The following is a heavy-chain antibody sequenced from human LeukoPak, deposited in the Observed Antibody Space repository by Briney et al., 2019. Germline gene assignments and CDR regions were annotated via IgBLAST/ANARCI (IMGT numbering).Heavy chain of an antibody. V-gene: IGHV3-23*01. CDR3: GKGRRIGDCYSWGLYYYYYIDV. D-gene: IGHD2-21*01. CDR2: IGTRGDDT. Sequence: GGSLRLSCAASGLTFNNYAMNWVRQAPGKGLEWVSAIGTRGDDTYYADSVKGRFTISRDNSKNTLYLQMNSLRAEDTAIYYCGKGRRIGDCYSWGLYYYYYIDVWGKGTTVTVSS. CDR1: GLTFNNYA. J-gene: IGHJ6*03.